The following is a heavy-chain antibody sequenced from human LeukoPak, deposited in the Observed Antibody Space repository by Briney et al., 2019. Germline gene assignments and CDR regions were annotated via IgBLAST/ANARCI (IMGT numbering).Heavy chain of an antibody. V-gene: IGHV4-4*02. CDR2: IYHSGST. Sequence: SETLSLTCAVSGGSISSSNWWSWVRQPPGKGLEWTGEIYHSGSTNYNPSLKTRVSISVDTSKNLFSLRLNSVTAADTAVYFCVRVVKDILTGPTPGLTDNWGQGTLVTVSS. CDR1: GGSISSSNW. J-gene: IGHJ4*02. D-gene: IGHD3-9*01. CDR3: VRVVKDILTGPTPGLTDN.